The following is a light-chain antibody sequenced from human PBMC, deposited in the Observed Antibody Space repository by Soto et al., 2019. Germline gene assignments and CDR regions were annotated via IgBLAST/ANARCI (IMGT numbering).Light chain of an antibody. CDR1: QSVTSN. CDR2: DTS. J-gene: IGKJ5*01. Sequence: EIVMTQSLATLSVSPGERATLSCRASQSVTSNLAWYEQRPGQAPRLLIYDTSTRATGIPARISGSGSGTEFTLTISRLEPEDFAVYYCQQYANSPITFGQGTRLEIK. CDR3: QQYANSPIT. V-gene: IGKV3-15*01.